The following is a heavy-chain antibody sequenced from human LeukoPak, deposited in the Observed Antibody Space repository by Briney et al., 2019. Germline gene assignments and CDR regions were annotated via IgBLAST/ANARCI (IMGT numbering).Heavy chain of an antibody. Sequence: SQTLSLTCTVSGGSISSGGYYWSWIRQHPGKGLEWIGYIYYSGSTYYNPSLKSRVTISVDTSKNQFSLKLSSVTAADTAVYYCVMLHYDYVWGSYRYSWFDPWGQGTLVTVSS. J-gene: IGHJ5*02. CDR3: VMLHYDYVWGSYRYSWFDP. V-gene: IGHV4-31*03. CDR1: GGSISSGGYY. D-gene: IGHD3-16*02. CDR2: IYYSGST.